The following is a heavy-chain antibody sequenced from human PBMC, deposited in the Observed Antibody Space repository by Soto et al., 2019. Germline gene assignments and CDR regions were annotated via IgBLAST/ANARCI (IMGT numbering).Heavy chain of an antibody. CDR3: ARLEQQLECYNWFDP. J-gene: IGHJ5*02. Sequence: GGSLRLSCAASGFTVSSNYMSWVRQAPGKGLEWVSVIYSGGSTYYADSVKGRFTISRDNSKNTLYLQTNSLRDEDTAVYYCARLEQQLECYNWFDPWGQGTLVTVSS. CDR2: IYSGGST. CDR1: GFTVSSNY. V-gene: IGHV3-53*01. D-gene: IGHD6-13*01.